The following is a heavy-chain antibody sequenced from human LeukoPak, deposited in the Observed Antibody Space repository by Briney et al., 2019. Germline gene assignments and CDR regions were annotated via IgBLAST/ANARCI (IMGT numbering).Heavy chain of an antibody. CDR1: GFTFSDYY. D-gene: IGHD3-10*01. CDR2: ISSSSSYT. Sequence: GGSLRLSCAASGFTFSDYYMSWIRQAPGKGLEWVSYISSSSSYTNYADSVKGRFTISRDNAKNSLYLQVNSLRAEDTAVYYCARDGGSGNTKKKIYYYYGMDVWGKGTTVTVSS. CDR3: ARDGGSGNTKKKIYYYYGMDV. V-gene: IGHV3-11*06. J-gene: IGHJ6*04.